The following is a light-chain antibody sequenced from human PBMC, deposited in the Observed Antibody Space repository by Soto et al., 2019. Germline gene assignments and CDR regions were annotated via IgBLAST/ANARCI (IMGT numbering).Light chain of an antibody. CDR1: QSVSSN. J-gene: IGKJ1*01. CDR3: QQYDNWPPGT. Sequence: EIVVTQSPGTLSVSLRERATLSCMASQSVSSNLAWYQQKPGRAPRLLIYGASTRATDIPARFSGSGSGTEFTLTISGLQSEDFAVYHCQQYDNWPPGTFGQGSKVDIK. V-gene: IGKV3-15*01. CDR2: GAS.